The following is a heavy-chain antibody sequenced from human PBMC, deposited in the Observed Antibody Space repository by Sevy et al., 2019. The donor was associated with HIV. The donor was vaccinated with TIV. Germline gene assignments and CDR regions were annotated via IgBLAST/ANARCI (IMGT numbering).Heavy chain of an antibody. J-gene: IGHJ3*02. CDR3: ARAAPYAPGAFDI. CDR1: GYTFTGYY. D-gene: IGHD2-2*01. CDR2: INPNSGGT. V-gene: IGHV1-2*02. Sequence: ASVKVSCKASGYTFTGYYMHWVRQAPGQGPEWMGWINPNSGGTNYAQKFQGRVTMTRDTSISTAYMELSRLRSDDTAVYYCARAAPYAPGAFDIWGQGTMVTVSS.